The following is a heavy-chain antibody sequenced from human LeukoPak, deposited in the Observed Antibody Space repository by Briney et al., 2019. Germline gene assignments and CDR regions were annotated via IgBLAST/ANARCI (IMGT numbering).Heavy chain of an antibody. Sequence: VASVKVSCKASGYTFTSYAMHWVRQAPGQRLEWMGWINAGNGNTKYSQKFQGRVTITRDTSASTAYMELSSLRSEDTAVYYCARAPAYCGGDCYYGYWGQGTLVTVSS. CDR1: GYTFTSYA. J-gene: IGHJ4*02. D-gene: IGHD2-21*02. V-gene: IGHV1-3*01. CDR2: INAGNGNT. CDR3: ARAPAYCGGDCYYGY.